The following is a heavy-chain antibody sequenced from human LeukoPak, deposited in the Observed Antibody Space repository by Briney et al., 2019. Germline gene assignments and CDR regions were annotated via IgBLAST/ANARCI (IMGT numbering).Heavy chain of an antibody. CDR3: ASGWSWLQSDY. Sequence: ASVKVSCKASGYTFTSYAMNWVRQAPGQGVEWMGWINTNTGNPTYAQGFTGRFVFSLDTSVSTAYLQSSSVKAEDTAVYYCASGWSWLQSDYWGQGTLVTVSS. V-gene: IGHV7-4-1*02. CDR2: INTNTGNP. D-gene: IGHD5-24*01. J-gene: IGHJ4*02. CDR1: GYTFTSYA.